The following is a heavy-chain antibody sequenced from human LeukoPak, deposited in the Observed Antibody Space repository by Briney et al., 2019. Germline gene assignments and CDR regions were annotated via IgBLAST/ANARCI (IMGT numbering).Heavy chain of an antibody. D-gene: IGHD2-2*01. J-gene: IGHJ4*02. CDR1: GFTFSSYG. CDR2: ISSDSSHI. V-gene: IGHV3-21*01. Sequence: PEGSLRLSCAASGFTFSSYGMYWVRQAPGKGLEWVSSISSDSSHIFYADSVKGRFTISRDNGRNSLYLQMNSLRAEDTAVYYCASRYCTATHCYAFDYWGQGALVTVSS. CDR3: ASRYCTATHCYAFDY.